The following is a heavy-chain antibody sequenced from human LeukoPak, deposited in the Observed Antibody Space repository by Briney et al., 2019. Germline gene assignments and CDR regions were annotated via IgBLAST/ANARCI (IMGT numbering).Heavy chain of an antibody. D-gene: IGHD2-15*01. J-gene: IGHJ6*02. Sequence: SETLSLTCAVYGGSFSGYYWSWIRQPPGKGLEWIGEINHSGSTSYNPSLKSRVTISVDTSKNQFSLKLSSVTAADTAVYYCARGGYCSGGSCYSRYYGMDVWGQGTTVTVSS. CDR2: INHSGST. CDR1: GGSFSGYY. CDR3: ARGGYCSGGSCYSRYYGMDV. V-gene: IGHV4-34*01.